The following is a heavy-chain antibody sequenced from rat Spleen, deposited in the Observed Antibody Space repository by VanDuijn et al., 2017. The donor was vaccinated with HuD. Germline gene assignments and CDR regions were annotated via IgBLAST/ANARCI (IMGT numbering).Heavy chain of an antibody. V-gene: IGHV5-20*01. CDR1: GFTFSDYY. Sequence: EVQLVESGGGLVQPGRSLKLSCAASGFTFSDYYMAWVRQAPTKGLECVASISYDGGSTYYRDSVKGRFNISRDNAKSTLYLQMDSLRSEGTATYYCARSTYDYFESWGQGVMVTVSS. J-gene: IGHJ2*01. D-gene: IGHD2-1*01. CDR2: ISYDGGST. CDR3: ARSTYDYFES.